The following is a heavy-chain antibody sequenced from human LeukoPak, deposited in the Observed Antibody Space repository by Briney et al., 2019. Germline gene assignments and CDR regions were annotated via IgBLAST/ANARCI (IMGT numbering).Heavy chain of an antibody. CDR3: ARVWAWGSGNYFDN. CDR1: GFTFSNYW. Sequence: GGSLRLSCAASGFTFSNYWMHWVRQAPGKGLEWVSAIRGDAGSTGYADSVKGRFTISRDNAKNSLYLQMNSLRVEDTALYYCARVWAWGSGNYFDNWGQGTLVTVSS. V-gene: IGHV3-20*04. CDR2: IRGDAGST. D-gene: IGHD7-27*01. J-gene: IGHJ4*02.